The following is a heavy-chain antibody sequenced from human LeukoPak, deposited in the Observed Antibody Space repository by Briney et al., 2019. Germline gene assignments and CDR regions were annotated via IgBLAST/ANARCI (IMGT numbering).Heavy chain of an antibody. Sequence: ASVKVSCKASGDTFTSYDINWVRQATGQGLEWMGWMNPKSGNTGYAQKFQGRVTMTRNTSTSTAYMELSSLRSKDTAVYYCARPGTNFGINWFDPWGQGTLVTVSS. V-gene: IGHV1-8*01. CDR3: ARPGTNFGINWFDP. CDR2: MNPKSGNT. D-gene: IGHD3-3*01. J-gene: IGHJ5*02. CDR1: GDTFTSYD.